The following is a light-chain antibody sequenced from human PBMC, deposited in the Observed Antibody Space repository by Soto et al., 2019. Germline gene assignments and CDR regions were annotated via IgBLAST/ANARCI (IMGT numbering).Light chain of an antibody. CDR1: QSVSSN. CDR3: QQYNNWPPGWT. Sequence: EIVMTQSPATLSVSPGERATLSCRASQSVSSNLAWYQQKPGQAPRLLIYGASTRATGIPARFSGSGSGTEFTLTISSLQSEDFAVYYCQQYNNWPPGWTFGQGT. CDR2: GAS. V-gene: IGKV3-15*01. J-gene: IGKJ1*01.